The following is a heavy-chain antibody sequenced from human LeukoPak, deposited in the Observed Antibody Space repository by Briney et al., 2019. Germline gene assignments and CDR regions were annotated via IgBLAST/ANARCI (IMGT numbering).Heavy chain of an antibody. V-gene: IGHV4-34*01. CDR2: INHSGST. Sequence: SETLSLTCAVYGGSFSGYYWSWIRQPPGKGLEWIGEINHSGSTNYNPSLKSRVTISVDTSKNQFSLKLSSVTAADTAVFYCARGGGSLHTYYYYYMDVWGKGTTVTVSS. D-gene: IGHD3-10*01. CDR1: GGSFSGYY. J-gene: IGHJ6*03. CDR3: ARGGGSLHTYYYYYMDV.